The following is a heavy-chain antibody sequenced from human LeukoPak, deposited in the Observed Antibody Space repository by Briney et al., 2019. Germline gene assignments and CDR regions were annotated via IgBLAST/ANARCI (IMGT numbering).Heavy chain of an antibody. Sequence: KPSETLSLTCTVSGRSICPYYWSWFRQTPGRGLEWIGYIFSSGAASYKPSLKSRLTLSVDTSKNQFSLKLSSVTAADTAVYYCAGENSSGQGYWGQGTLVTVSS. V-gene: IGHV4-59*12. J-gene: IGHJ4*02. CDR1: GRSICPYY. CDR3: AGENSSGQGY. CDR2: IFSSGAA. D-gene: IGHD6-25*01.